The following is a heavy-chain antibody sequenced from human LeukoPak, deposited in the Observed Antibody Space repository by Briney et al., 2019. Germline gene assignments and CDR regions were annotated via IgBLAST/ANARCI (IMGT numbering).Heavy chain of an antibody. J-gene: IGHJ4*02. CDR1: GGSISSGSYS. D-gene: IGHD7-27*01. Sequence: SSQTLSLTCAVSGGSISSGSYSWSWIRQPPGKGLEWIGYIYPRGSTYYNPSLKSRVILSLDKSANQFSLNLSSVTAADTAVYYCARFSPRAMGNYLDFWGQGTLVTVSS. V-gene: IGHV4-30-2*01. CDR2: IYPRGST. CDR3: ARFSPRAMGNYLDF.